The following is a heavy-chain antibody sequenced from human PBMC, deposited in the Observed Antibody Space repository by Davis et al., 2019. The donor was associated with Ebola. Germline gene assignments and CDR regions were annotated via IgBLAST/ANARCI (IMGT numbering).Heavy chain of an antibody. CDR1: GGSFSGYY. J-gene: IGHJ6*03. CDR3: ARGGNYYDSSGYSRGYYYYMDV. V-gene: IGHV4-34*01. D-gene: IGHD3-22*01. Sequence: PSETLSLTCAVYGGSFSGYYWSWIRQPPGKGLEWIGEINHSGSTNYNPSLKSRVTISVDTSKNQFSLKLSSVTAADTAVYYCARGGNYYDSSGYSRGYYYYMDVWGKGTTVTVSS. CDR2: INHSGST.